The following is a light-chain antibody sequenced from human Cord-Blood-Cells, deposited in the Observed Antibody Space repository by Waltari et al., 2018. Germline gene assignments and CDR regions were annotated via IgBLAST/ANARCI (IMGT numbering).Light chain of an antibody. CDR2: GAS. V-gene: IGKV3-15*01. J-gene: IGKJ3*01. CDR1: QGVSSN. Sequence: EIVMTQSPATLSVSPVQRATLSCRASQGVSSNLAWYQQKPGQAPRHLIHGASTRATGMPARFSGSGSGTEFTLTISSLQSEDFAVYYCQQYNNWPPFTFGPGTKVDIK. CDR3: QQYNNWPPFT.